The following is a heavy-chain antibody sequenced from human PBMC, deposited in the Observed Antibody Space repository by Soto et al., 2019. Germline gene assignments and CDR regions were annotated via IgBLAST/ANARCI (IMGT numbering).Heavy chain of an antibody. V-gene: IGHV4-59*01. CDR1: GGSISSYY. CDR2: IYYSGST. CDR3: ARASTTAGNAFDI. J-gene: IGHJ3*02. Sequence: SETLSLTCTVSGGSISSYYWSWIRQPPGKGLEWIGYIYYSGSTNYNPSLKSRVTISVDTSKNQFSLKLSSVTAADTAVYYCARASTTAGNAFDIWGQGTMVTVSS. D-gene: IGHD4-17*01.